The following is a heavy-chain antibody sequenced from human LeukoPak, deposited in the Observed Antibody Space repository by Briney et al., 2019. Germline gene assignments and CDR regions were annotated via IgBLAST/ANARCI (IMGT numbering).Heavy chain of an antibody. CDR2: VFYSENT. CDR1: GASISSTIYY. Sequence: SETLSLTCTVSGASISSTIYYWGWIRQPPGKGLEWIGSVFYSENTYYNPSLKSRVTISVDTSKNQFSLNLNSVTAADTAVYFCASGPWVTPFDYWGQGTLVPVSS. CDR3: ASGPWVTPFDY. D-gene: IGHD2-21*02. J-gene: IGHJ4*02. V-gene: IGHV4-39*07.